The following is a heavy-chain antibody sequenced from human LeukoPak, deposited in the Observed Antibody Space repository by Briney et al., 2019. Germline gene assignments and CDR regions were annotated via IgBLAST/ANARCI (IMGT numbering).Heavy chain of an antibody. J-gene: IGHJ4*02. CDR1: GGSISSYY. Sequence: SETLSLTCTVSGGSISSYYWSWIRQPPGKGLEWVRYIYYSGSTNYTPSLKRRVTISVDTSKNQFSLKLSSVTAAATALYYCPRTGLLWFGELSPYFDYWGQGTLVTVSS. CDR2: IYYSGST. V-gene: IGHV4-59*13. D-gene: IGHD3-10*01. CDR3: PRTGLLWFGELSPYFDY.